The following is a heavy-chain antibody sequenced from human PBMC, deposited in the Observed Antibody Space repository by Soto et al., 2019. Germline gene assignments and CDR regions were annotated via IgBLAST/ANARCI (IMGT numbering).Heavy chain of an antibody. D-gene: IGHD3-22*01. CDR2: INPSGGRT. CDR1: GNSFPPYY. Sequence: ASVSVSCKASGNSFPPYYMHWVRQAPGQGLEWMGIINPSGGRTTYAQKFQGRVTMTRDTSTSTFHMELSSLTSEDTAVYYCAGLYHYDSSGYYDYWGQGTLVTVSS. J-gene: IGHJ4*02. V-gene: IGHV1-46*01. CDR3: AGLYHYDSSGYYDY.